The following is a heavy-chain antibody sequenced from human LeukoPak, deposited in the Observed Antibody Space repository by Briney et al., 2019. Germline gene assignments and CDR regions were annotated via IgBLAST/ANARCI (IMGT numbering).Heavy chain of an antibody. J-gene: IGHJ4*02. Sequence: GGSLRLSCAASGFRFSSYEMNWVRQAPGKGLEWVSYISSSGSTIYYADSVKGRFTISRDNAKNSLYLQMNSLRAEDTAVYYCAKDGVAGKIMYYFDYWGQGTLVTVSS. V-gene: IGHV3-48*03. CDR3: AKDGVAGKIMYYFDY. CDR2: ISSSGSTI. CDR1: GFRFSSYE. D-gene: IGHD6-19*01.